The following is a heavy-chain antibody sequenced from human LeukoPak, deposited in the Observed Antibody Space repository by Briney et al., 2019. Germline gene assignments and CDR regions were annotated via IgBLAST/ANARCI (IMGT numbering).Heavy chain of an antibody. CDR3: ASPSLGATSYFDY. CDR2: IIPIFGTA. V-gene: IGHV1-69*13. Sequence: VASVKVSCKASGGTFSSYAISWVRQAPGQGLEWMGGIIPIFGTANYAQKFQGRVTITADESTSTAYMELSSLRSEDTVVYYCASPSLGATSYFDYWGQGTLVTVSS. CDR1: GGTFSSYA. J-gene: IGHJ4*02. D-gene: IGHD1-26*01.